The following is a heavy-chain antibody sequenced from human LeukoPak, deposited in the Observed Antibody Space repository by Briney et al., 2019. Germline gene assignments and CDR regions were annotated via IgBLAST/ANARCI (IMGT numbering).Heavy chain of an antibody. CDR2: IYYSGST. Sequence: PSETLSLTCTVSGGSINNYYWSWIRQPPGKGLEWIGYIYYSGSTNYSPSLKSRVTISVDTSKNQFSLKLSSVTAADTAVYYCARGWGYFDSWGQGTLVTVSS. CDR3: ARGWGYFDS. D-gene: IGHD7-27*01. V-gene: IGHV4-59*08. CDR1: GGSINNYY. J-gene: IGHJ4*02.